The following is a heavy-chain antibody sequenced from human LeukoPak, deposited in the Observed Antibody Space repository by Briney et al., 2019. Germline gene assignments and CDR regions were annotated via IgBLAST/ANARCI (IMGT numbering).Heavy chain of an antibody. J-gene: IGHJ4*02. CDR2: IGGSGDDR. CDR1: GFTFSTNA. CDR3: AKDRGAMFSGHY. Sequence: GGSLRLSCAASGFTFSTNAMSWVRQAPGKGLEWVSGIGGSGDDRYYADSVKGRLTISRDNSKNTLYLQMNSLRAEDTAVYYCAKDRGAMFSGHYWGQGTLVTVSS. V-gene: IGHV3-23*01. D-gene: IGHD3-10*01.